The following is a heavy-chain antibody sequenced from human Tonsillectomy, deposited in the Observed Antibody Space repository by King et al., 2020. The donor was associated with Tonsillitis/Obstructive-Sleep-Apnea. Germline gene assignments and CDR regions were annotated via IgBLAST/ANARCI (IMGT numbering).Heavy chain of an antibody. V-gene: IGHV3-11*06. D-gene: IGHD3-3*01. Sequence: VQLVESGGGLVKPGGSLRLSCAASGFTFSDYYMSWIRQAPGKGLEWVSYISSSSSYTNYADSVKGRFTISRDNAKNSLYLQMNSLRAEDTAVYYCARDSYDFWSGYSNTWFDPWGQGPLVTVSS. CDR2: ISSSSSYT. CDR3: ARDSYDFWSGYSNTWFDP. CDR1: GFTFSDYY. J-gene: IGHJ5*02.